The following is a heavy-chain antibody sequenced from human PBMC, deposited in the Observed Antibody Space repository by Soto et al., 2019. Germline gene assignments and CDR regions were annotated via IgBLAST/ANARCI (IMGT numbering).Heavy chain of an antibody. J-gene: IGHJ4*02. V-gene: IGHV3-30-3*01. Sequence: GGSLRLSCAASGFTFSSYAMHWVRQAPGKGLEWVAVISYDGSNKYYADSVKGRFTISRDNSKNTLYLQMNSLRAEDTAVYYCARDDGSGSYYNVPYFVDYWGQGTLVTVSS. CDR1: GFTFSSYA. CDR2: ISYDGSNK. D-gene: IGHD3-10*01. CDR3: ARDDGSGSYYNVPYFVDY.